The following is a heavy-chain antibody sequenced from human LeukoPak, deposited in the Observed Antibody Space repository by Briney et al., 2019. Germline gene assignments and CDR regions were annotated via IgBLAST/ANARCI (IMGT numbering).Heavy chain of an antibody. CDR3: ARVDSSGSRASAVDY. V-gene: IGHV5-51*01. CDR1: GYSFTSYW. J-gene: IGHJ4*02. Sequence: GESLKISCKSSGYSFTSYWIGWVRQMPGKGLEWMGIIYPGDSDTRYSPSFQGQVTISADKSISTAYLQWSSLKASDTAMYYCARVDSSGSRASAVDYWGQGTLVTVSS. D-gene: IGHD3-22*01. CDR2: IYPGDSDT.